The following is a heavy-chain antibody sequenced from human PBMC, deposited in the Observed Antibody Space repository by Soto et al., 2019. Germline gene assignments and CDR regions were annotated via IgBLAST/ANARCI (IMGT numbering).Heavy chain of an antibody. CDR1: GFTFSSYA. Sequence: GGSLRLSCAASGFTFSSYAMSWVRQAPGGGLEWVSSISGSGSNTYYADSVKGRFTISRDNSKNTLYLQMNSLRAEDTAVYYCAKDGVQYYDFWSGSMPGYYYYGMDVWGQGTTVTVSS. D-gene: IGHD3-3*01. CDR3: AKDGVQYYDFWSGSMPGYYYYGMDV. J-gene: IGHJ6*02. CDR2: ISGSGSNT. V-gene: IGHV3-23*01.